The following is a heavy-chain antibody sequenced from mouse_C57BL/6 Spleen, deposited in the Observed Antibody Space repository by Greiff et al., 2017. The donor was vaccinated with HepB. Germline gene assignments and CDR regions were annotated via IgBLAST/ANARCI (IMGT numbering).Heavy chain of an antibody. D-gene: IGHD2-4*01. CDR3: ARHYDYAWFAY. Sequence: DVKLVESGGGLVKPGGSLKLSCAASGFTFSDYGMHWVRQAPEKGLEWVAYISSGSSTIYYADTVKGRFTISRDNAKNTLFLQMTSLRSEDTAMYYCARHYDYAWFAYWGQGTLVTVSA. J-gene: IGHJ3*01. CDR1: GFTFSDYG. CDR2: ISSGSSTI. V-gene: IGHV5-17*01.